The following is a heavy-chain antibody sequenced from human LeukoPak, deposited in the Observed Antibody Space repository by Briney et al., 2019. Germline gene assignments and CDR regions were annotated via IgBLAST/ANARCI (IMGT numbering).Heavy chain of an antibody. CDR2: IKSKTDGGTT. CDR1: GFTFNYAW. V-gene: IGHV3-15*01. D-gene: IGHD6-13*01. Sequence: RAGGSLRLSCAASGFTFNYAWMSWVRQAPGKGLEWAGRIKSKTDGGTTDYAAPVKGRFTISRDDSKNTLYLQMNSLKTEDTAVYYCTTTSGQQLYYGMDVWGQGTTVTVSS. J-gene: IGHJ6*02. CDR3: TTTSGQQLYYGMDV.